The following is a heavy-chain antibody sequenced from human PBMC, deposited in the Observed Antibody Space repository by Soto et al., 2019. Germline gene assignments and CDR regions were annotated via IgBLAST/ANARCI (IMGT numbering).Heavy chain of an antibody. Sequence: GASVKVSCKASGCTFSSYAISCVRQAPGQGLEWMGGIIPIFGTANYAQKFQGRVTITADESTSTAYMELSSLRSEDTAVYYCAREGEGVGATTNTYPSRPRPYNWFDPWGQGTLVTVSS. J-gene: IGHJ5*02. CDR1: GCTFSSYA. CDR2: IIPIFGTA. V-gene: IGHV1-69*13. D-gene: IGHD1-26*01. CDR3: AREGEGVGATTNTYPSRPRPYNWFDP.